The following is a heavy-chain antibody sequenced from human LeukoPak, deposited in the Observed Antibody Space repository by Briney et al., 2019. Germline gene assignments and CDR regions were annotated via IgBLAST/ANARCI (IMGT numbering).Heavy chain of an antibody. CDR1: GFTFSSYW. V-gene: IGHV3-7*01. CDR3: ARDQMGGYSYGYNDY. CDR2: IKQDGREK. D-gene: IGHD5-18*01. Sequence: GGSLRLSCAAPGFTFSSYWMSWVRQAPGKGLEWVAHIKQDGREKYYVDTVKGRFTISRDNAKNSLYLKVNSLRAEDTAVYYCARDQMGGYSYGYNDYWGQGTLVTVSS. J-gene: IGHJ4*02.